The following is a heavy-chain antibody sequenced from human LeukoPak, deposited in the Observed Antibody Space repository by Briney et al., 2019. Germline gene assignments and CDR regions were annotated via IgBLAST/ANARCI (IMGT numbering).Heavy chain of an antibody. J-gene: IGHJ4*02. CDR3: ARAPLYGSGSYRDY. Sequence: TGGSLRLSCAASGFTVSSNYMSWVRQAPGEGLEWVSVIYSGGSTYYADSVKGRFTISRDNYKNTLYLQMNSLRAEDTAVYYCARAPLYGSGSYRDYWGQGTLVTVSS. V-gene: IGHV3-53*01. D-gene: IGHD3-10*01. CDR1: GFTVSSNY. CDR2: IYSGGST.